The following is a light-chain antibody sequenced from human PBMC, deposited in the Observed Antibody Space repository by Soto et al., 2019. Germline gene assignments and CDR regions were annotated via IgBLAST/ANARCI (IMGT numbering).Light chain of an antibody. Sequence: EMVLTQSPGNLSLSPGERATLSCRASQSVSSSYLAWYQQKPGQAPRLLIYGASSRATGIPDRFSGSGSGTDFTLTISRLEPEDFAVYYCQQYDGSVWTFGQGTKVDIK. CDR3: QQYDGSVWT. CDR2: GAS. V-gene: IGKV3-20*01. J-gene: IGKJ1*01. CDR1: QSVSSSY.